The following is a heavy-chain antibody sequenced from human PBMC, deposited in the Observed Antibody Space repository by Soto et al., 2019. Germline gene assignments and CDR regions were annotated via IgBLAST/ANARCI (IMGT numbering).Heavy chain of an antibody. J-gene: IGHJ4*02. V-gene: IGHV3-23*01. Sequence: VGSLRLSCAASGFPFSNHAMSWVRQAPGKGLEWVSGISDGGDLIYYADSVKGRFSTSRDNSENMLYLQMTNLRAEDTAIYFCAKRQGTGLAAKNFDFWGQGTLVTVSS. CDR1: GFPFSNHA. CDR3: AKRQGTGLAAKNFDF. CDR2: ISDGGDLI. D-gene: IGHD2-15*01.